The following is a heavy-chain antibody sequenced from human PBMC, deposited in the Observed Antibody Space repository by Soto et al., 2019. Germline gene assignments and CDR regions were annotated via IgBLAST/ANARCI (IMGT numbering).Heavy chain of an antibody. CDR1: GFTFRNYA. V-gene: IGHV3-23*01. Sequence: PGGSLRLSCAAAGFTFRNYAMNWVRQAPGKGLELVSSISSNGGSAYYADSVKGRFTISRDNSKNTLYLQMVSLRADDTAVYYCARGYCSAVGCYVHYYYGFDVWGQGTTVTVSS. D-gene: IGHD2-15*01. CDR3: ARGYCSAVGCYVHYYYGFDV. J-gene: IGHJ6*02. CDR2: ISSNGGSA.